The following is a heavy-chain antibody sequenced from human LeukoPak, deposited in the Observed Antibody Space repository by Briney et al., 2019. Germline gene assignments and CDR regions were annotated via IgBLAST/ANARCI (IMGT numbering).Heavy chain of an antibody. CDR1: GGSIRSYY. Sequence: SETLSLTCTVSGGSIRSYYWSWIRQPPGKGLEWIGYISYSGSTNYNPSLRSRVTISVDTSENHFSLKVTSVTAADTAVYYCARDRDYVGGFDPWGQGILVTVSS. J-gene: IGHJ5*02. CDR3: ARDRDYVGGFDP. D-gene: IGHD2-21*01. V-gene: IGHV4-59*01. CDR2: ISYSGST.